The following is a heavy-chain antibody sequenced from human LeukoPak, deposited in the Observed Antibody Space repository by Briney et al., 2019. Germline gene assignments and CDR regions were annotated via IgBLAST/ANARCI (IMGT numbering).Heavy chain of an antibody. Sequence: SETLSLTCTVSGGSVSSGSYYWSWIRQPPGKGLEWIGYIYYSGSTNYNPSLKSRVTISVDTSKNQFSLKLSSVTAAGTAVYYCASLKSGQYYYGSGRQFDPWGQGTLVTVSS. J-gene: IGHJ5*02. V-gene: IGHV4-61*01. CDR2: IYYSGST. D-gene: IGHD3-10*01. CDR1: GGSVSSGSYY. CDR3: ASLKSGQYYYGSGRQFDP.